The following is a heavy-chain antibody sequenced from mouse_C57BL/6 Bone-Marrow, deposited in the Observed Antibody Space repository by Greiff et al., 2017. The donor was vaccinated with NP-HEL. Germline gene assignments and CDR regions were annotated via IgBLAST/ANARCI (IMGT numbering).Heavy chain of an antibody. CDR1: GYSFTDYN. Sequence: VQLKESGPELVKPGASVKISCKASGYSFTDYNMNWVKQSNGKSLEWIGVINPNYGTTSYNQKFKGKATLTVDQSSSTAYMQLNSLTSEDSAVYYCARRDYGYDEGYFDVWGTGTTVTVSS. CDR3: ARRDYGYDEGYFDV. J-gene: IGHJ1*03. CDR2: INPNYGTT. D-gene: IGHD2-2*01. V-gene: IGHV1-39*01.